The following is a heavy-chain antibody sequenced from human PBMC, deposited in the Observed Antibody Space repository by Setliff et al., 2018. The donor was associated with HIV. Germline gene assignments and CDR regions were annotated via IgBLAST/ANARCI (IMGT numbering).Heavy chain of an antibody. V-gene: IGHV3-23*01. CDR1: GFSFSNYA. CDR2: INSGERT. Sequence: GGSLRLSCAASGFSFSNYAMSWVRQAPGKGLEWVSTINSGERTFYAKSVKGRFTISRDNSKGTLSLQVNSLRAEDTAVYYCAKKTAAYTSGSWLHYWGQGTLVTVSS. D-gene: IGHD3-10*01. J-gene: IGHJ4*02. CDR3: AKKTAAYTSGSWLHY.